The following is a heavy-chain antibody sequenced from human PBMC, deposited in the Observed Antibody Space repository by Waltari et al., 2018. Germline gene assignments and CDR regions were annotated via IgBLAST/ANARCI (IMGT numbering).Heavy chain of an antibody. CDR3: ARDPNYYGSGSYLNYGMDV. CDR2: IAFDGNNI. CDR1: GFTFSSYP. D-gene: IGHD3-10*01. V-gene: IGHV3-30-3*01. Sequence: QVQLVESGGGVVQPGRSLRLSCAASGFTFSSYPMHWVRRAPGKGLEWVAGIAFDGNNIYYADSVKGRFTFSRENSKNTLFLQMNSLRAEDTAVYYCARDPNYYGSGSYLNYGMDVWGQGTTVTVFS. J-gene: IGHJ6*02.